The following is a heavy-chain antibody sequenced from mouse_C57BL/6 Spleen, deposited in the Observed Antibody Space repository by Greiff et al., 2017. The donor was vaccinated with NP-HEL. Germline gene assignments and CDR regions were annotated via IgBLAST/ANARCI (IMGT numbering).Heavy chain of an antibody. CDR1: GFTFSSYA. D-gene: IGHD2-4*01. V-gene: IGHV5-4*01. CDR2: IRDGGSYT. CDR3: ARGDDYGAWFAY. J-gene: IGHJ3*01. Sequence: EVHLVESGGGLVKPGGSLKLSCAASGFTFSSYAMSWVRQTPEKRLEWVATIRDGGSYTYYPDNVKGRFIMSRDNAKNNLYLQMSHLKSEATAMDDCARGDDYGAWFAYWGQGTRVTVSA.